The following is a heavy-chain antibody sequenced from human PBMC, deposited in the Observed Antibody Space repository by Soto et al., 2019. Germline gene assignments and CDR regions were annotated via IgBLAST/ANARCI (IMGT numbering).Heavy chain of an antibody. CDR3: ARVPLWSGYYTQYYYYGMDV. D-gene: IGHD3-3*01. V-gene: IGHV4-31*03. CDR1: GGSISSGGYY. Sequence: SETLSLTCTVSGGSISSGGYYWSWIRQHPGKGLEWIGYIYYSGSTYYNPSLKSRVTISVDTSKNQFSLKLSSVTAADTAVYYCARVPLWSGYYTQYYYYGMDVWGQGTTVTVSS. CDR2: IYYSGST. J-gene: IGHJ6*02.